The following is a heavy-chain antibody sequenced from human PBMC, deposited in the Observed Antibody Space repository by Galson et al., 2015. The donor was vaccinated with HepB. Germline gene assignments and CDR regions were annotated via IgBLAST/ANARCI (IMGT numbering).Heavy chain of an antibody. D-gene: IGHD5-12*01. V-gene: IGHV3-30*18. CDR1: GFTFSSYG. Sequence: SLRLSCAASGFTFSSYGMHWVRQAPGKGLEWVAVISYDGSNKYYADSVKGRFTISRDNSKNTLYLQMNSLRAEDTAVYYCAKVPRGVYSGYGDDAFDIWGQGTMVTVSS. CDR2: ISYDGSNK. J-gene: IGHJ3*02. CDR3: AKVPRGVYSGYGDDAFDI.